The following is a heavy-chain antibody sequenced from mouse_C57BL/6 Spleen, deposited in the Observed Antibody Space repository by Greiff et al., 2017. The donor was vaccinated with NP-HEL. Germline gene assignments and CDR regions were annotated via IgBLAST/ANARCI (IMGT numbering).Heavy chain of an antibody. V-gene: IGHV1-61*01. CDR3: ARFVVTTFYFDY. Sequence: VQLQQPGAELVRPGSSVKLSCKASGYTFTSYWMDWVKQRPGQGLEWIGNIYPSDSETHYNQKFKDKATLTVDKSSSTAYMQLSSLTSEDSAVYYCARFVVTTFYFDYWGQGTTLTVSS. CDR2: IYPSDSET. J-gene: IGHJ2*01. D-gene: IGHD2-2*01. CDR1: GYTFTSYW.